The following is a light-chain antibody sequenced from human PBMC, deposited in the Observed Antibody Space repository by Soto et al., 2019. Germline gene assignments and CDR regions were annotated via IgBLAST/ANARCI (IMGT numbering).Light chain of an antibody. V-gene: IGLV1-40*01. Sequence: QSVLTQPPSVSGAPGQRVTISCTGSSSNIGAGYDVHWYQQLPGTAPKLLIYGNSNRPSGVPDRFSGSKSGTSASIAITGLQAEDEADYDCQSYDSSLSGWVFGGGTKLTV. CDR3: QSYDSSLSGWV. CDR1: SSNIGAGYD. CDR2: GNS. J-gene: IGLJ3*02.